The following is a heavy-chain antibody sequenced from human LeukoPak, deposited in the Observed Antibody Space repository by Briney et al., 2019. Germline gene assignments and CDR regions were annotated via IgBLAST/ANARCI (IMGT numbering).Heavy chain of an antibody. CDR3: ARRIAVAGGGPFDI. Sequence: SETLSLTCTVSGGSISSGGYYWSWIRQHPGKGLEWIGYIYYSGSTYYNPSLKSRVTISVDTSKNQFSLKLSSVTAADTAVYYCARRIAVAGGGPFDIWGQGTMVTVSS. D-gene: IGHD6-19*01. CDR1: GGSISSGGYY. V-gene: IGHV4-31*03. J-gene: IGHJ3*02. CDR2: IYYSGST.